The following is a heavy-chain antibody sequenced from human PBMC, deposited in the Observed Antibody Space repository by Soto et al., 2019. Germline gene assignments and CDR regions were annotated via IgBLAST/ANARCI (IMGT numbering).Heavy chain of an antibody. J-gene: IGHJ6*02. CDR2: LIPIFGTT. CDR3: ASLTSFYYGSGSGMDV. V-gene: IGHV1-69*01. Sequence: QVQLVQSGTEVKKPGSSVKVSCKASGGTFRSNAISWVRQAPGQGLEWMGGLIPIFGTTNYAQKFQGRVTITADESASTAYLEPSSLRSDDTAVYSCASLTSFYYGSGSGMDVWGQGTTVTVSS. CDR1: GGTFRSNA. D-gene: IGHD3-10*01.